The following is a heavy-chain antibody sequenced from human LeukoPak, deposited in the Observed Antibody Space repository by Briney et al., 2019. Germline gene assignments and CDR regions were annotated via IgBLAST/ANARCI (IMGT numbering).Heavy chain of an antibody. Sequence: PSETLSLTCTVSGGSISSGDYYWSWIRQPPGKGLEWIGYIYYSGSTYYNPSLKSRVTISVDTSKNQFSLKLSSVTAADTAVYYCARTSSGYRARLMNYWGQGTLVTVSS. CDR3: ARTSSGYRARLMNY. CDR1: GGSISSGDYY. CDR2: IYYSGST. J-gene: IGHJ4*02. V-gene: IGHV4-30-4*08. D-gene: IGHD3-22*01.